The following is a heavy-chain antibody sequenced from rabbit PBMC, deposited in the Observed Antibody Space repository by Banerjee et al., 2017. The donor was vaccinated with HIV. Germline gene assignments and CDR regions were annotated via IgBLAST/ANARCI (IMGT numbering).Heavy chain of an antibody. V-gene: IGHV1S47*01. J-gene: IGHJ4*01. D-gene: IGHD6-1*01. Sequence: QEQLVESGGGLVQPGGSLELSCKASGFDFSTYGVNWVRQAPGKGLEWIGYFDPVFGSTYYASWVNGRFTISSHNAQNTLYLQLNSLTAADTATYFCARDLGYTDYGYGDLWGPGTLVTVS. CDR1: GFDFSTYG. CDR2: FDPVFGST. CDR3: ARDLGYTDYGYGDL.